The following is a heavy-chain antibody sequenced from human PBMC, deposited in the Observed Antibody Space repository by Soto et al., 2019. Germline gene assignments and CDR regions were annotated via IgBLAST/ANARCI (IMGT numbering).Heavy chain of an antibody. CDR1: GYRFTNND. V-gene: IGHV1-8*01. D-gene: IGHD3-16*01. Sequence: GASVEVSCKAAGYRFTNNDVSRVRQATGQGLEWMGWMNPGSGDTGYAQKFQGRVTMTRDISIATAYMELSSLRSDDTAIYYCARIETFGPLNWLDPCGQGT. J-gene: IGHJ5*02. CDR3: ARIETFGPLNWLDP. CDR2: MNPGSGDT.